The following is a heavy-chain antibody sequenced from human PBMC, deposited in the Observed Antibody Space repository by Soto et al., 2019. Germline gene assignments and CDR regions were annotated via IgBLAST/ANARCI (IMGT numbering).Heavy chain of an antibody. D-gene: IGHD2-2*01. J-gene: IGHJ4*02. CDR2: INSNGGST. CDR3: ARVPDLDYCSRTSCLYYFDY. Sequence: GGSLRLSCVASGLTFSRYITTWVRQAPGKGLEWVSTINSNGGSTYYADSVKGRFTISRDNSKNSLYLQMNGLRAEDTAVYFCARVPDLDYCSRTSCLYYFDYWGQGALVTVSS. CDR1: GLTFSRYI. V-gene: IGHV3-23*01.